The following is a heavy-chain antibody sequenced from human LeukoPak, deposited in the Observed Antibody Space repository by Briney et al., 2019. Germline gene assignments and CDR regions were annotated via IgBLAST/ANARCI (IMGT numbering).Heavy chain of an antibody. D-gene: IGHD3-3*01. Sequence: PGGSLRLSCAASGFTFSSYSMNWVRQPPGEGLEWVSYIGSSSSSIYYADSVKGRFTISRDNAKNSLYLQMNSLRDEDTAVYYCARALGLEIDYWGQGTLVTVS. CDR2: IGSSSSSI. CDR3: ARALGLEIDY. J-gene: IGHJ4*02. V-gene: IGHV3-48*02. CDR1: GFTFSSYS.